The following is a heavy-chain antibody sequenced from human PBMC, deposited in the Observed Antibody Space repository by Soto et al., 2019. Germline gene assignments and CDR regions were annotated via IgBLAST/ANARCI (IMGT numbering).Heavy chain of an antibody. CDR2: FDPEDDET. CDR1: GYTLTELS. Sequence: GASVKVSCKVSGYTLTELSMLWVRQAPGKGIEWMGGFDPEDDETIYAQKFQGRVTMTEDTSTDTAYMELSSLRSEDTAVYYCAVYCTNGVCYRVFDYWGQGTLVTV. V-gene: IGHV1-24*01. CDR3: AVYCTNGVCYRVFDY. D-gene: IGHD2-8*01. J-gene: IGHJ4*02.